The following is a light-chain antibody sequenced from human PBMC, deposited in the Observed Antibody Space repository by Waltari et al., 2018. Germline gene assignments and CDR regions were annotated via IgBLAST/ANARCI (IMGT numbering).Light chain of an antibody. CDR1: SGHIASNF. J-gene: IGLJ1*01. V-gene: IGLV6-57*03. CDR2: EDN. Sequence: FMLTQPHSVSESPGRTITISCTRSSGHIASNFVQWFHQRPGSAPTTVIYEDNQRPSGVPDRFSGSIDSSSNSASLTISGLKTADEADYYCQSYDSSNYNYVFGTGTKVTVL. CDR3: QSYDSSNYNYV.